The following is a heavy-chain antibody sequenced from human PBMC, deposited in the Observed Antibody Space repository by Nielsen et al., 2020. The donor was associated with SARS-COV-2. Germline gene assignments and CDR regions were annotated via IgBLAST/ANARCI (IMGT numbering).Heavy chain of an antibody. CDR2: ISSSGSTI. J-gene: IGHJ3*02. V-gene: IGHV3-11*01. D-gene: IGHD6-13*01. CDR1: GFTFSDYY. CDR3: ARGLQQQLVLTDAFEI. Sequence: GGSLRLSCAASGFTFSDYYMSWIRQAPGKGLEWVSYISSSGSTIYYADSVKGRFTISRDNAKNSLYLQMNSLRAEDTAVYYCARGLQQQLVLTDAFEIWGQGTMVTVSS.